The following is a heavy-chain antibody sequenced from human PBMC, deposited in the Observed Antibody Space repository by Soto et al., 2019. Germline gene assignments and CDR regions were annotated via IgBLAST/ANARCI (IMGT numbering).Heavy chain of an antibody. CDR1: GGAFSGYY. J-gene: IGHJ4*02. CDR3: ARDKITGLFDY. Sequence: QVQLQQWGAGLLKPSETLSLTCAVYGGAFSGYYWTWIRQPPGTGLEWIGEINHSGSTNYNPSLKSRVTISVDTYKNRFSLKLTSVTAADTAVYYCARDKITGLFDYCGQGTLVTVSS. CDR2: INHSGST. V-gene: IGHV4-34*01. D-gene: IGHD2-8*02.